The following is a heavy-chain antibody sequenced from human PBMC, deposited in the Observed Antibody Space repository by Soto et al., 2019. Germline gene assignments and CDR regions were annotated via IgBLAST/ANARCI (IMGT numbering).Heavy chain of an antibody. CDR1: GGTFSSYA. D-gene: IGHD2-2*02. CDR3: ARVGIGDCSSTSCYTDYFDY. V-gene: IGHV1-69*01. CDR2: IFPIFGTA. J-gene: IGHJ4*02. Sequence: QVQLVQSGAEVKKPGSSVKVSCKASGGTFSSYAISWVRQAPGQGLEWMGGIFPIFGTANYAQKFQGRVTITADESTSTAYMELSSLRSEDTAVYYCARVGIGDCSSTSCYTDYFDYWGQGTLVTVSS.